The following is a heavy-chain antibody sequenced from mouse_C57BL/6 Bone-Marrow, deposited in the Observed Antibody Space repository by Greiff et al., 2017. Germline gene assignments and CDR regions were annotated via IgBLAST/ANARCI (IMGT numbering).Heavy chain of an antibody. CDR3: ARSIYYYGSSLYRYVDV. V-gene: IGHV1-69*01. CDR1: GYTFTSYW. CDR2: IDPSDSYT. J-gene: IGHJ1*03. D-gene: IGHD1-1*01. Sequence: QVQLQQPGAELVMPGASVKLSCKASGYTFTSYWMHWVKQRPGQGLEWIGEIDPSDSYTNYNQKFKGKSTLTVDKSSSTAYMQLSSLTSEDSAVYYCARSIYYYGSSLYRYVDVWGTGTTVTVSS.